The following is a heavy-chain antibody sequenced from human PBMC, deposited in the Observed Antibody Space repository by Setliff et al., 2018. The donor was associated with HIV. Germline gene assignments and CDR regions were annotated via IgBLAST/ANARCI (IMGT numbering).Heavy chain of an antibody. Sequence: SVKVSCKASGGTFSSYAISWVRQAPGQGLEWMGGIIPILGIANYAQEFQGRVTITADKSTSTAYMELSSLRSEDTAVYYCARVGIQLWYPSYYYYYMDVWGKGTTVTVSS. CDR2: IIPILGIA. J-gene: IGHJ6*03. CDR1: GGTFSSYA. V-gene: IGHV1-69*10. D-gene: IGHD5-18*01. CDR3: ARVGIQLWYPSYYYYYMDV.